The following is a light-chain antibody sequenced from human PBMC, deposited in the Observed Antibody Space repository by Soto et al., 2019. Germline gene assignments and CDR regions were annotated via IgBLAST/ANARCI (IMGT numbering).Light chain of an antibody. Sequence: QSALTQPPSVSGSPGQAVTMSCTGTSSDVGSYNRVSWYQQPPGTAPKLIIYEVNNRPSGVPDRFSGSKSGNTASLTISGLQAEDEADYYCSSYTSNSTYVFGPGTKLTVL. CDR2: EVN. J-gene: IGLJ1*01. V-gene: IGLV2-18*02. CDR3: SSYTSNSTYV. CDR1: SSDVGSYNR.